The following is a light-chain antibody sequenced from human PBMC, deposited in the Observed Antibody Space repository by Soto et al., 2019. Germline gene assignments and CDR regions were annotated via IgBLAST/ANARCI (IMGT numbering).Light chain of an antibody. Sequence: ETVLTQSPATLSLSPGETATLSCRASQNVDIYLAWYQQKPGQAPRLLIYDASNRATGIPARFSGSGSATDFTLTISSLEPEDFAVYYCQQRKNWPPLTFGQGTRLE. CDR1: QNVDIY. CDR2: DAS. J-gene: IGKJ5*01. CDR3: QQRKNWPPLT. V-gene: IGKV3-11*01.